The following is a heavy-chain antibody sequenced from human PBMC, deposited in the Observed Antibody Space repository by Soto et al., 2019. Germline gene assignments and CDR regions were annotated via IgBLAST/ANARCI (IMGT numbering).Heavy chain of an antibody. Sequence: QVQLQESGPGLVKPSETLSLTCTVSNDSIRRYYWSWIRQPPGRGLEWIGYAFHTGGTNYNPSLKSRVTISVDSSQSQFALKLTSVTAADTAVYFCASSELATLRDTEYFYHWGQGTLVTVSS. V-gene: IGHV4-59*01. J-gene: IGHJ1*01. CDR2: AFHTGGT. D-gene: IGHD5-12*01. CDR1: NDSIRRYY. CDR3: ASSELATLRDTEYFYH.